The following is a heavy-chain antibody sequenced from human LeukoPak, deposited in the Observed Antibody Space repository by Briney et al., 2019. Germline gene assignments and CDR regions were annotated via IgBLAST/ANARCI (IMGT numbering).Heavy chain of an antibody. J-gene: IGHJ4*02. D-gene: IGHD1-26*01. Sequence: GGSLRLSCAASGFTFSTCVIHWVRQAPGKGLEWVPLIWYAGSNKYYGDSVKGRFTISRDNAKNSLYLQMNSLRPEDTAVYYCARREVGATLGDWGQGTLVTVSS. CDR3: ARREVGATLGD. CDR2: IWYAGSNK. V-gene: IGHV3-33*01. CDR1: GFTFSTCV.